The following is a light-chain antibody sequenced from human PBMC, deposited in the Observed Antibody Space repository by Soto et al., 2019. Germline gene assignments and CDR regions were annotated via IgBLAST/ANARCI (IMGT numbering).Light chain of an antibody. J-gene: IGKJ1*01. CDR3: QQANSFPRT. Sequence: DIQMTQSPSSVSASVGDRVTITCRASQGIGSWLAWYQQKPGKAPRLLIYAVSTLQGGVPSRFSGSGSGTDFTLTISSLQPEDFATYYCQQANSFPRTFGQGTKVEIK. V-gene: IGKV1-12*01. CDR1: QGIGSW. CDR2: AVS.